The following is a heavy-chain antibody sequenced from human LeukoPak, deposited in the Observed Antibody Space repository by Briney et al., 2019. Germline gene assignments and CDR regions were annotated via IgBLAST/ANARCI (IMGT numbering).Heavy chain of an antibody. D-gene: IGHD3-22*01. V-gene: IGHV3-9*01. CDR1: GFTFDDYA. J-gene: IGHJ4*02. CDR2: ISWNSGSI. CDR3: AKDSDSSGYWLSFDY. Sequence: GGSLRLSCAASGFTFDDYAMHWVRHAPGKGLEWVSGISWNSGSIGYADSVKGRFTISRDNAKNSLYLQMNSLRAEDTALYYCAKDSDSSGYWLSFDYWGQGTLVTVSS.